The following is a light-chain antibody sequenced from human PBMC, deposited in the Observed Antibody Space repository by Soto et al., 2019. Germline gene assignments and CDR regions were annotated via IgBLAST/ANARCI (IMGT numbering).Light chain of an antibody. CDR2: LGS. Sequence: DIVMTQSPLSLPVTPGEPASISCRSSQSLLYSNGNTYLDWYLQKPGQSPQLLIYLGSNRASGVPDRFSGSGSGTDFTLKISRVEAEDVGVYYCMQALQSPPTFGQGTKMEIK. CDR1: QSLLYSNGNTY. V-gene: IGKV2-28*01. J-gene: IGKJ2*01. CDR3: MQALQSPPT.